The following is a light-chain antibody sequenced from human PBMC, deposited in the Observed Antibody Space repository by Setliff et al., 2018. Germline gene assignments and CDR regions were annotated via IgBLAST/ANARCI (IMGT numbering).Light chain of an antibody. Sequence: QSVLTQAASVSGSPGQSITISCTGTSSDIGVYNYVSWYQQHPGKAPKLMIYDVSRRPSGVSNRFSGSKSGNTASLTISGLQPEDEADYYCSSYITSSTPPHVFGDGTKGTVL. CDR1: SSDIGVYNY. CDR3: SSYITSSTPPHV. J-gene: IGLJ1*01. CDR2: DVS. V-gene: IGLV2-14*03.